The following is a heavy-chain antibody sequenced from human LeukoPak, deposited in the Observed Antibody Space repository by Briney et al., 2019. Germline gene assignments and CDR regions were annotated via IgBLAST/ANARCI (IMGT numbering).Heavy chain of an antibody. J-gene: IGHJ4*02. D-gene: IGHD1-1*01. V-gene: IGHV3-7*01. CDR3: AKERETYNDY. Sequence: GGSLRLSCAASGFTLSKYWVTWVRQAPGKGLEWVANIKRDGSEKYYVDSVKGRFTISRDNAKNSLYLQMHSLRVEDTAVYFCAKERETYNDYWGQGTLVTVSS. CDR2: IKRDGSEK. CDR1: GFTLSKYW.